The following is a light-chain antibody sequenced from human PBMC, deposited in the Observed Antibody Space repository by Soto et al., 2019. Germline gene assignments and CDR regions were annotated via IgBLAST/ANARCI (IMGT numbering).Light chain of an antibody. Sequence: DIQMTQSPSSLSASVGDRVTITCQASQGISNYLNWYQQKPGKAPKLLIYDASNLETGVPSRFSGSGSGTEFTLTISSLQPDDFATYYCQQLNNYPITFGQGTRLEIK. J-gene: IGKJ5*01. CDR1: QGISNY. CDR2: DAS. V-gene: IGKV1-33*01. CDR3: QQLNNYPIT.